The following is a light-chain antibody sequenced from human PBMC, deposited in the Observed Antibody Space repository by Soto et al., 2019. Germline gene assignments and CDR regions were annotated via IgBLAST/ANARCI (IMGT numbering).Light chain of an antibody. J-gene: IGKJ4*01. V-gene: IGKV3-20*01. CDR2: GAS. CDR3: QQYGSSPLT. CDR1: QSVSSNY. Sequence: EIVLTQSPGTLSLSPGERATLSCRASQSVSSNYLAWYQQKPGQAPRLLIYGASSRATGIPDRVSGSGSGTDFTLTISRLDPEDFAEYHWQQYGSSPLTFGGGTKVEIK.